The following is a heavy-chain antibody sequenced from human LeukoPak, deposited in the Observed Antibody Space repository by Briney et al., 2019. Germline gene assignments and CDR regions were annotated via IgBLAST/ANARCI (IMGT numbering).Heavy chain of an antibody. CDR2: VYYSGSA. Sequence: MTSETLSLTCTVSSASISSYDWSWIRQPPGKGLEWIGYVYYSGSANYNPSLKSRVTISVDTSKNQFSLKLSSVTAADTAVYYCARHEKLGQFDYWGQGTLVTVSS. V-gene: IGHV4-59*08. J-gene: IGHJ4*02. D-gene: IGHD3-10*01. CDR1: SASISSYD. CDR3: ARHEKLGQFDY.